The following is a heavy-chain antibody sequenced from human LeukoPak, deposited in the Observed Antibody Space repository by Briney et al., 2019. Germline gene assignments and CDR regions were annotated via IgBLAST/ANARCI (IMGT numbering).Heavy chain of an antibody. CDR2: IFNDGSVT. CDR1: RFTFRDSW. J-gene: IGHJ2*01. D-gene: IGHD4/OR15-4a*01. V-gene: IGHV3-74*01. Sequence: GGAPRLSPAPPRFTFRDSWTHSVRPVLGKGLWWVAHIFNDGSVTTYAEFVKGRFTISRDNAKNTLYLKMNSLRVEDTAVYYCAREADGAHNWYLDLWGRGTLVPVSS. CDR3: AREADGAHNWYLDL.